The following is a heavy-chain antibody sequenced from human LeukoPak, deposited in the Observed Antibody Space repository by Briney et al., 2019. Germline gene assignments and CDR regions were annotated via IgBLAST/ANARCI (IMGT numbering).Heavy chain of an antibody. Sequence: GGSLRLSCAASGFTFSSYWMSWVRQAPGKGLEWVANIKKDGSEKYYVDSVKGRFTISRDNAKNSLYLQMNSLRAEDTAVYYCARDFSGGDSGYDYYYYYYMDVWGKGTTVTISS. V-gene: IGHV3-7*01. CDR1: GFTFSSYW. CDR3: ARDFSGGDSGYDYYYYYYMDV. CDR2: IKKDGSEK. J-gene: IGHJ6*03. D-gene: IGHD5-12*01.